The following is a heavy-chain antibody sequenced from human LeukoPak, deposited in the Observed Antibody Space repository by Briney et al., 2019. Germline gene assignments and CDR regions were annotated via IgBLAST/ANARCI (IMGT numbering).Heavy chain of an antibody. V-gene: IGHV3-21*01. D-gene: IGHD6-13*01. CDR2: ISGSSSYI. CDR3: ARDRAAAGNY. CDR1: GFTFSSYS. J-gene: IGHJ4*02. Sequence: PGGSLRLSCAASGFTFSSYSMNWVRQAPGKGLEWGSSISGSSSYIYYADSVKGRFTISRDNAKNSLYLQMNSLSAEDTAVYYCARDRAAAGNYWGQGTLVTVSS.